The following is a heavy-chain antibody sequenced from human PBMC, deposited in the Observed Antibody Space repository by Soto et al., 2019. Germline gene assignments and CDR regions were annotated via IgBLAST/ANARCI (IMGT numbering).Heavy chain of an antibody. V-gene: IGHV1-18*01. D-gene: IGHD2-15*01. CDR3: ARHYCSGGSCYIFDY. J-gene: IGHJ4*02. CDR2: ISAYNGNT. CDR1: GYTFTSYG. Sequence: ASVKVSCKASGYTFTSYGISWVRQAPGQGLEWMGWISAYNGNTNYAQKLQGRVTMTTDTSTSTAYMELSSLRSEDTAVYYCARHYCSGGSCYIFDYWGQGTLVTVSS.